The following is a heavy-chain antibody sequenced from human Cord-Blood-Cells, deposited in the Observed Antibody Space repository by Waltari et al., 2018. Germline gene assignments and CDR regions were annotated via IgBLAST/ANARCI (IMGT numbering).Heavy chain of an antibody. Sequence: QVQLQQWGAGLLKPSETLSLTCAVYGGSFSGYYWSWIRQPPGKGLEWIGEINHSGSTNYTPALKSRVTISVDTSKNQFSLKLSSVTAADTAVYYCARGLPYYYDSSGSRWFDPGAREPWSPSPQ. CDR1: GGSFSGYY. CDR2: INHSGST. CDR3: ARGLPYYYDSSGSRWFDP. D-gene: IGHD3-22*01. V-gene: IGHV4-34*01. J-gene: IGHJ5*02.